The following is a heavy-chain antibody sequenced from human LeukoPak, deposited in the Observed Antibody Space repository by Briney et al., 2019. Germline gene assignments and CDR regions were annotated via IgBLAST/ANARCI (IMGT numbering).Heavy chain of an antibody. Sequence: ASVKVSCKASGYPFIAHFLNWVRQAPGQGLEWMGNIDTTTGNPRYAQDFTGRFVFSLDTSVSTAYLQITSLKADDTAAYYCVRGTPAPGMDYWGQGTQVTVSS. J-gene: IGHJ4*02. CDR1: GYPFIAHF. CDR3: VRGTPAPGMDY. D-gene: IGHD3-10*01. CDR2: IDTTTGNP. V-gene: IGHV7-4-1*02.